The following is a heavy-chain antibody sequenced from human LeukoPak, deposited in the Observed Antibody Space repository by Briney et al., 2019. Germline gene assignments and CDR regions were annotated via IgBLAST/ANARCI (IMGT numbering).Heavy chain of an antibody. V-gene: IGHV4-39*01. CDR1: GGSISSSSYY. CDR2: IYYSGST. J-gene: IGHJ4*02. CDR3: ARHGRPNYYDSSGSLSAFDY. Sequence: SETLSLTCTVSGGSISSSSYYWGWIRQPPGKGLEWIGSIYYSGSTYYNPSLKSRVTISVDTSKNQLSPKLSSVTAADTAVYYCARHGRPNYYDSSGSLSAFDYWGQGTLVTVSS. D-gene: IGHD3-22*01.